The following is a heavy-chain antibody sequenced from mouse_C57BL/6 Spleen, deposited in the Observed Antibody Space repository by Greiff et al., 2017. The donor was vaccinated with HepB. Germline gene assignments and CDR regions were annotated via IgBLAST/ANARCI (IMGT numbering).Heavy chain of an antibody. CDR2: ISDGGSYT. CDR1: GFTFSSYA. D-gene: IGHD2-13*01. J-gene: IGHJ3*01. Sequence: DVMLVESGGGLVKPGGSLKLSCAASGFTFSSYAMSWVRQTPEKRLEWVATISDGGSYTYYPDNVKGRFTISRDNAKNNLYLQMSHLKSEDTAMYYCAREGEKTGGAWFAYWGQGTLVTVSA. CDR3: AREGEKTGGAWFAY. V-gene: IGHV5-4*01.